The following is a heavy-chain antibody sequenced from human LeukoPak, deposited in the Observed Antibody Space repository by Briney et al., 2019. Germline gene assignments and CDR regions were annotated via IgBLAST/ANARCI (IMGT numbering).Heavy chain of an antibody. D-gene: IGHD3-16*01. CDR3: YGISLGDGFQI. CDR2: IYSYGFT. Sequence: GGSLRLSCAASGFTVSNNYMGWVRQAPGKGLEWVSVIYSYGFTSYADSVKGRFTISRDNSKNTLYLQMNSLRAEDTAVYYCYGISLGDGFQIWGQRTMVIVSS. CDR1: GFTVSNNY. J-gene: IGHJ3*02. V-gene: IGHV3-53*01.